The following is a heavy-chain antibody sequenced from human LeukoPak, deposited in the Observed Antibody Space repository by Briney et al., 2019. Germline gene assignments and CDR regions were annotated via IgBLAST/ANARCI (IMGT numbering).Heavy chain of an antibody. V-gene: IGHV4-59*01. J-gene: IGHJ4*02. CDR1: GGSISSYY. CDR2: IHYSGTT. Sequence: SETLSLTCSVSGGSISSYYWSWIRQPPGKGLEWIGYIHYSGTTNYNPSLESRVAISVDTSNNQFSLRLSSVTAADTAVYYCARGRSYVDYWGQGTLVTVSS. CDR3: ARGRSYVDY.